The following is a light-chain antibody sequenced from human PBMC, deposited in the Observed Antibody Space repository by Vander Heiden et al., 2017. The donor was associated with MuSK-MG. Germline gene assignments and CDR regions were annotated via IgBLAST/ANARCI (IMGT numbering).Light chain of an antibody. CDR3: SSYTSSSTPV. Sequence: QSALTQPAYVSGSPGQSITISCTATSSDVGGYNYVSWYQQHPGKAPKLMIYDVSNRPSGVSNRFSGSKSGNTASLTISGLQAEDEADYYCSSYTSSSTPVFGGGTKLTVL. J-gene: IGLJ2*01. V-gene: IGLV2-14*01. CDR2: DVS. CDR1: SSDVGGYNY.